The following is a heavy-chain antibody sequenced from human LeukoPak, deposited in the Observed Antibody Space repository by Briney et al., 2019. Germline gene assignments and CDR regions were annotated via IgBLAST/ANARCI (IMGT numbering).Heavy chain of an antibody. Sequence: GGSLRLSCAASGFTFSSYAMHWVRQAPGKGLEWVAVISYDGSNKYYADSVKGRFTISRDNSKNTLYLQMNSLRAEDTAVYYCVWSGYYRGSFDYWGQGTLVTVSS. CDR3: VWSGYYRGSFDY. V-gene: IGHV3-30-3*01. CDR2: ISYDGSNK. J-gene: IGHJ4*02. CDR1: GFTFSSYA. D-gene: IGHD3-3*01.